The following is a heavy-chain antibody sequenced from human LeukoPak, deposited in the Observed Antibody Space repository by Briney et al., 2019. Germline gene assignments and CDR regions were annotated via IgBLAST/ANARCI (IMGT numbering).Heavy chain of an antibody. CDR3: ARGSTTGTPGYYYGMDV. Sequence: GGSLRLSCAASGFTFSDYYMSWIRQAPGKGLEWVSYISSSSSYTNYADSVKGRFTISRDNANTTLYLQMNSLRAEDTAVYYCARGSTTGTPGYYYGMDVWGQGTTVTVSS. V-gene: IGHV3-11*05. CDR2: ISSSSSYT. D-gene: IGHD1-1*01. J-gene: IGHJ6*02. CDR1: GFTFSDYY.